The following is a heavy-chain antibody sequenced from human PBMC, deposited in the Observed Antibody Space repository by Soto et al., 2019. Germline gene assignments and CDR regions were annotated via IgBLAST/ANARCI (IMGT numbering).Heavy chain of an antibody. CDR2: IYHDGRA. J-gene: IGHJ4*02. Sequence: QLQLQESGSGLVKPSQTLSLTCAVSGDSIYSFSWSWIRQPPGRGLEWIGYIYHDGRAFYNSSLRSRVSMSVDTSKKQIPLNLRSVTAADTAVYYCARDRGYGTLDYWGQGALVTVSS. CDR3: ARDRGYGTLDY. V-gene: IGHV4-30-2*01. D-gene: IGHD5-18*01. CDR1: GDSIYSFS.